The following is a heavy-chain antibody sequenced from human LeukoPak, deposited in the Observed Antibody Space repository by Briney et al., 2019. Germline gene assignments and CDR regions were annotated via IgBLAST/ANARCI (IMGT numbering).Heavy chain of an antibody. J-gene: IGHJ4*02. V-gene: IGHV3-9*01. CDR1: GFTFDDYA. Sequence: GGSLRLSCAASGFTFDDYAMHWVRQAPGKGLEWVSGISWNSGSIGYADSVKGRFTISRDNAKNSLYLQMNSLRAEDTAVYYCAREGLDEWELLPFDYWGQGTLVTVSS. CDR2: ISWNSGSI. D-gene: IGHD1-26*01. CDR3: AREGLDEWELLPFDY.